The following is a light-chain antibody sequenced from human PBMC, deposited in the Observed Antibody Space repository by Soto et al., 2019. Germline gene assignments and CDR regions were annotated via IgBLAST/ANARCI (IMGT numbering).Light chain of an antibody. V-gene: IGLV1-40*01. J-gene: IGLJ3*02. Sequence: QSVLTQPPSMSGAPGQRVTISCTGSSSNIGAGYDVHWYQLLPGTAPKLPIYGNTNRPSGVPDRFSGSKSGTSASLAITGLRAEDEADYYCQSHNSSLNSWVFGGGTKLTVL. CDR2: GNT. CDR1: SSNIGAGYD. CDR3: QSHNSSLNSWV.